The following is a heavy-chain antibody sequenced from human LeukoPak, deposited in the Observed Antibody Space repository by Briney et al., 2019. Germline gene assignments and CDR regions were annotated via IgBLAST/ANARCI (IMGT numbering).Heavy chain of an antibody. CDR2: INHSGST. V-gene: IGHV4-34*01. Sequence: SETLSLTCAVYGGSFSGYYWSWIRQPPGKGLEWIGEINHSGSTNYNPSLKSRVTISVDTSKNQFSLKLSSVTAADTAVYYCARGKTRARGHTYYYDSSGRGAYDYWGQGTLVTVSS. D-gene: IGHD3-22*01. CDR1: GGSFSGYY. J-gene: IGHJ4*02. CDR3: ARGKTRARGHTYYYDSSGRGAYDY.